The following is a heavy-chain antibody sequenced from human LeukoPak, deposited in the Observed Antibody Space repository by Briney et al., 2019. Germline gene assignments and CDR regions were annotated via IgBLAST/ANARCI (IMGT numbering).Heavy chain of an antibody. J-gene: IGHJ6*02. Sequence: GASVKVSCKASGYTFTGYYMHWVRQAPGQGLEWMGWINPNSGGTNYAQKFQGWVTMTRDTSISTAYMELSRLRSDDTAVYYCARATYYDFWSGSYYYYYGMGVWGQGTTVTVSS. D-gene: IGHD3-3*01. CDR2: INPNSGGT. CDR1: GYTFTGYY. V-gene: IGHV1-2*04. CDR3: ARATYYDFWSGSYYYYYGMGV.